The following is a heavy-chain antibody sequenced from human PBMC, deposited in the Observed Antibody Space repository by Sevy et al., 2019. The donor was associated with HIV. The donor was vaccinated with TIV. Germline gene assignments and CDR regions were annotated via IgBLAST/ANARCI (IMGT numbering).Heavy chain of an antibody. J-gene: IGHJ3*02. Sequence: GGSLRLSCAASGFTFSSYAMHWVRQAPGKGLEWVAVISYDGSNKYYADSVKGRFTISRDNSKNTLYLQMNSLRAEDTVVYYCARSDSSGYYDAFDIWGQGTMVTVSS. CDR3: ARSDSSGYYDAFDI. CDR1: GFTFSSYA. D-gene: IGHD3-22*01. CDR2: ISYDGSNK. V-gene: IGHV3-30-3*01.